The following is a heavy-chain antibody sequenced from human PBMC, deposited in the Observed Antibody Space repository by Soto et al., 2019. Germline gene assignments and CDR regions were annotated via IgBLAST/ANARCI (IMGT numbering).Heavy chain of an antibody. J-gene: IGHJ4*02. CDR2: IYYSGST. CDR3: ARRGTFGEFY. D-gene: IGHD3-10*01. Sequence: QVQLKESGPGLVKASQTLFLTCTVSGGSMRSDAYHVSWIRQHPGKGLEWICFIYYSGSTDYNPSLMNRPTISIDKSKNQISLTLRSVTAADTAVYYCARRGTFGEFYWGQGTLVSVSS. V-gene: IGHV4-31*03. CDR1: GGSMRSDAYH.